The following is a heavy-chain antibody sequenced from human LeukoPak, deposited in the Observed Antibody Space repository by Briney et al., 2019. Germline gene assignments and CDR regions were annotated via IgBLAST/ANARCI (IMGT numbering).Heavy chain of an antibody. CDR2: ISGSGGST. D-gene: IGHD6-19*01. Sequence: GGSLRLSCAASGFTFSSYAMSWVRQAPGKGLEWVSAISGSGGSTYYADSVKGRFTISRDNSKNTLYLQMNSLRAEDTAVYYCAKGSSGWSPHYYYYYGMDVWGQGTTVTVSS. CDR3: AKGSSGWSPHYYYYYGMDV. J-gene: IGHJ6*02. CDR1: GFTFSSYA. V-gene: IGHV3-23*01.